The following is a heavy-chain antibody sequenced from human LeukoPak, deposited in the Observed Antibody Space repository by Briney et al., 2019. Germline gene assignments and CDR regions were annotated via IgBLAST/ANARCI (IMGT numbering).Heavy chain of an antibody. D-gene: IGHD3-10*01. V-gene: IGHV3-21*04. CDR1: GFTFSSYS. CDR2: ISSSSSYI. Sequence: PGGSLRLSCAASGFTFSSYSMNWVRQAPGKGLEWVSSISSSSSYIYYADSVKGRFTTSRDNSKNTLYLQMNSLRAEDTAVYYCAKGAEVRGARNYFDYWGQGTLVTVSS. CDR3: AKGAEVRGARNYFDY. J-gene: IGHJ4*02.